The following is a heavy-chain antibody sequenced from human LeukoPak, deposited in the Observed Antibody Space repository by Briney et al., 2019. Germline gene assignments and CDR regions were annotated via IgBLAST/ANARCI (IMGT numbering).Heavy chain of an antibody. CDR3: ARGRGYCSSTSCYLIDF. CDR1: GFTFSSYS. Sequence: PGGSLRLSCAASGFTFSSYSMNWVRQAPGKGLEWVSSISSSSSYIYYADSVKGRFTISRDNAKNSLYLQMNSLRAEDTAVYYCARGRGYCSSTSCYLIDFWGQGTLVTVSS. CDR2: ISSSSSYI. V-gene: IGHV3-21*01. J-gene: IGHJ4*02. D-gene: IGHD2-2*01.